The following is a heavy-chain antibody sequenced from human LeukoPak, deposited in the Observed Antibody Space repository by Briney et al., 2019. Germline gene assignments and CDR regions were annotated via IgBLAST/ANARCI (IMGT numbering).Heavy chain of an antibody. J-gene: IGHJ4*02. CDR3: ARSTYSSSSYYFDY. CDR2: IWSDGINK. CDR1: GFTFSNYG. Sequence: GRSLRLSRAASGFTFSNYGIHWVRQAPGKGLEWVAVIWSDGINKYYVDSVKGRFTISRGNSKNTLYLQMNSLRADDTAVYYCARSTYSSSSYYFDYWGQGSLVTVSS. D-gene: IGHD6-13*01. V-gene: IGHV3-33*01.